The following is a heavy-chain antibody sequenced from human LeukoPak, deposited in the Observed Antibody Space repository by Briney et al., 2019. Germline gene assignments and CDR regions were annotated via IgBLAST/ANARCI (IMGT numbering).Heavy chain of an antibody. Sequence: ASVKVSCKASGYTFTGYYMHWVRQATGQGLEWMGSMNPNNGNTGYAQKLQGRVTMTTDTSTSTAYMELRSLRSDDTAVYYCARDRFRNDAFDIWGQGTMVTVSS. CDR2: MNPNNGNT. CDR3: ARDRFRNDAFDI. V-gene: IGHV1-18*04. CDR1: GYTFTGYY. J-gene: IGHJ3*02. D-gene: IGHD3-3*01.